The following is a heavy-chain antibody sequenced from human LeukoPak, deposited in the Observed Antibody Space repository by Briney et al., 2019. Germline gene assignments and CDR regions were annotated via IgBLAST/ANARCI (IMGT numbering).Heavy chain of an antibody. D-gene: IGHD3-10*01. V-gene: IGHV1-18*01. CDR2: ISAYNGNT. CDR1: GYTFTSYG. CDR3: ARGSGSGSYYDRYYYYMDV. Sequence: ASVKVSCKASGYTFTSYGISWVRQAPGQGLEWMGWISAYNGNTNYAQKLQGRVTMTTDISTSTAYMELRSLRSDDTAVYYCARGSGSGSYYDRYYYYMDVWGKGTTVTISS. J-gene: IGHJ6*03.